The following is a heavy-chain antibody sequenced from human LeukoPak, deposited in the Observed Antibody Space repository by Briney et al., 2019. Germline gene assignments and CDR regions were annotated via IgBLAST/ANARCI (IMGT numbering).Heavy chain of an antibody. V-gene: IGHV4-39*01. CDR1: GGSISSSSYY. Sequence: SETLSLTCTVSGGSISSSSYYWGWIRQPPGKGLEWIGSIYYRGSTYYNPSLKSRVTISVDTSKNQFSLKVSSVTAADTAVYYCARHERDTYYYDSSGYYKWGYFDYWGQGTLVTVSS. D-gene: IGHD3-22*01. CDR2: IYYRGST. J-gene: IGHJ4*02. CDR3: ARHERDTYYYDSSGYYKWGYFDY.